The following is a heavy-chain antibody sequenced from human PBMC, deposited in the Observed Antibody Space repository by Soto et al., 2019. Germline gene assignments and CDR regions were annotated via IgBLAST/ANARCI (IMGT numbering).Heavy chain of an antibody. CDR3: ARGRYSKSSSLGY. CDR2: IDPNDDST. Sequence: QVQLVQSGAEVKKPGASVNVSCKASGYSFTSYYMNWVRQAPGQGLEWVGMIDPNDDSTNYAQIFRGRITITRDTSTSTVYMELSSLRSEDTAVYYCARGRYSKSSSLGYWGQGSLVTVSS. D-gene: IGHD6-6*01. CDR1: GYSFTSYY. J-gene: IGHJ4*02. V-gene: IGHV1-46*01.